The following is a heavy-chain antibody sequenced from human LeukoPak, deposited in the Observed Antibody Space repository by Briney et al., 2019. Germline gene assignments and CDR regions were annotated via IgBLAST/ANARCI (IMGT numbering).Heavy chain of an antibody. D-gene: IGHD5-24*01. CDR3: ATRRWLQWGADY. J-gene: IGHJ4*02. CDR1: GFTFSSYA. Sequence: GGSLRLSCAASGFTFSSYAMSWVRQAPGKGLEWVPAISGSGGSTYYADSVKGRFTISRDNSKNTLYLQMNSLRAEDTAVYYCATRRWLQWGADYWGQGTLVTVSS. V-gene: IGHV3-23*01. CDR2: ISGSGGST.